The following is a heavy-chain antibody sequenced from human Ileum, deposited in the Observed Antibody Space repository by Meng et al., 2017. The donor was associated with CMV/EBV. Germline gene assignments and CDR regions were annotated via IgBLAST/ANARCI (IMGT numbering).Heavy chain of an antibody. CDR3: ARLRDSTSYFRAFYFDS. CDR1: TNPVG. J-gene: IGHJ4*02. Sequence: TNPVGLGWIRQTPGRALEWLALIDGEDKKRDVPSLKTRITVTRDTSNRQAVLTMTNMDPADSGTYYCARLRDSTSYFRAFYFDSWDQGTLVTVSS. CDR2: IDGEDKK. V-gene: IGHV2-5*05. D-gene: IGHD6-13*01.